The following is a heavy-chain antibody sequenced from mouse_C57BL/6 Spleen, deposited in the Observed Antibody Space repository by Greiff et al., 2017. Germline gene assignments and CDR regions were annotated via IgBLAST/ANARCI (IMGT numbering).Heavy chain of an antibody. J-gene: IGHJ3*01. Sequence: DVKLVESGGGLVKPGGSLKLSCAASGFTFSSYAMSWVRQTPEKRLEWVATISDGGSYTYYPDTVKGRFTISRDNAKNNLYLQMSHLKSEDTAMYYCARDTGTGFAYWGQGTLVTVSA. CDR1: GFTFSSYA. CDR3: ARDTGTGFAY. D-gene: IGHD4-1*01. V-gene: IGHV5-4*01. CDR2: ISDGGSYT.